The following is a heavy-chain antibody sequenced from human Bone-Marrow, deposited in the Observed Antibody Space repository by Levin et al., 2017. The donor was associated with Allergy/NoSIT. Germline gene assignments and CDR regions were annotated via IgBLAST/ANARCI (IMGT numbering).Heavy chain of an antibody. V-gene: IGHV1-69*13. CDR3: ASLTSMVRGYFDY. D-gene: IGHD3-10*01. CDR1: GGTFSSYA. Sequence: PTASVKVSCKASGGTFSSYAISWVRQAPGQGLEWMGGIIPIFGTANYAQKFQGRVTITADESTSTAYMELSSLRSEDTAVYYCASLTSMVRGYFDYWGQGTLVTVSS. J-gene: IGHJ4*02. CDR2: IIPIFGTA.